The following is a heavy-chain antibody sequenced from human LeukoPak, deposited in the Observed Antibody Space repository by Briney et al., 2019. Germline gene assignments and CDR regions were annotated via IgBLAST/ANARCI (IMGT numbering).Heavy chain of an antibody. V-gene: IGHV1-18*01. J-gene: IGHJ4*02. Sequence: ASVKVSCKASGYTFTSYGISWVRQAPGQGLEWMGWISAYNGNTNYAQKLQGRDTMTTDTSTSTAYMELRSLRSDDTAVYYCARDRRRGYSGYALGYWGQGTLVTVSS. D-gene: IGHD5-12*01. CDR3: ARDRRRGYSGYALGY. CDR1: GYTFTSYG. CDR2: ISAYNGNT.